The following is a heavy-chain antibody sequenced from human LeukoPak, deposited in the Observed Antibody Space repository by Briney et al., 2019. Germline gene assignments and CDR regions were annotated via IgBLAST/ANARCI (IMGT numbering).Heavy chain of an antibody. Sequence: SETLSLTCTVSGYSISSGYYWGGIRQSPGKGLEWIGNIHHSGNIYYNVSLKSRVTISIHTSNNQFSLNLNSVTAADTAVYFCARDLGTAGRPNDYWGQGTLVTVSS. CDR2: IHHSGNI. CDR1: GYSISSGYY. CDR3: ARDLGTAGRPNDY. J-gene: IGHJ4*02. D-gene: IGHD2-21*02. V-gene: IGHV4-38-2*02.